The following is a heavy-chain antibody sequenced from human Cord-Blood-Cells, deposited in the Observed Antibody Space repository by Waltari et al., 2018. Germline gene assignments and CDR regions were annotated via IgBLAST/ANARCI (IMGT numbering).Heavy chain of an antibody. CDR3: ARWSSWYDY. CDR2: MNPNSGNT. CDR1: EDTSTSYE. J-gene: IGHJ4*02. V-gene: IGHV1-8*03. D-gene: IGHD6-13*01. Sequence: QMQLVQSGAEVMKPGASVKVSCKASEDTSTSYEINWVRQATGQGLEWMGWMNPNSGNTGYAQKFQGRVTITRNTSISTAYMELSSLRSEDTVVYYCARWSSWYDYWGQGTLVTVSS.